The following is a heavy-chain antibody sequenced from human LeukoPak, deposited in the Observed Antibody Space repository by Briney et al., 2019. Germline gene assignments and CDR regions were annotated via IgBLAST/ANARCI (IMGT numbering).Heavy chain of an antibody. V-gene: IGHV3-23*01. CDR1: GFTFSGYF. D-gene: IGHD3-10*02. Sequence: GGSLRLSCEASGFTFSGYFMTWIRQAPGKGLEWVSGISASGATPHYADSVKGRFTITRDNSKNTLYLQMNSLRAEDTATYYCAKDPRGNYVAWLDPWGQGTLVTVSS. CDR2: ISASGATP. J-gene: IGHJ5*02. CDR3: AKDPRGNYVAWLDP.